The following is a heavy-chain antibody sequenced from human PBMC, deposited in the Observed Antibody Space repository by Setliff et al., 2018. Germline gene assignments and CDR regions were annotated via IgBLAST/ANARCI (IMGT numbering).Heavy chain of an antibody. CDR3: AKDAYDSSGYGGHYFDY. CDR1: GFTFSSYA. D-gene: IGHD3-22*01. Sequence: PGGSLRLSCAASGFTFSSYAMHWVRQAPGKGLEWVAVIAFDGINIYYADSVKGRSTISRDNSKNTLYLQMSSLRAEDSAIYYCAKDAYDSSGYGGHYFDYWGQGALVTVSS. V-gene: IGHV3-30*15. J-gene: IGHJ4*02. CDR2: IAFDGINI.